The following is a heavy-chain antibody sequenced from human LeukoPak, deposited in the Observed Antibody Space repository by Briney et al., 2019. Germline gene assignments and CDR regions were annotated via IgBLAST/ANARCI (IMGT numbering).Heavy chain of an antibody. CDR1: GGSFSGYY. D-gene: IGHD6-6*01. CDR3: ARHPRVAARYYFDY. Sequence: SETLSLTCAVYGGSFSGYYWSWIRQPPGEGLEWIGEINHSGSTNYNPSLKSRVTISVDTSKNQFSLKLSSVTVADTAVYYCARHPRVAARYYFDYWGQGTLVTVSS. CDR2: INHSGST. J-gene: IGHJ4*02. V-gene: IGHV4-34*01.